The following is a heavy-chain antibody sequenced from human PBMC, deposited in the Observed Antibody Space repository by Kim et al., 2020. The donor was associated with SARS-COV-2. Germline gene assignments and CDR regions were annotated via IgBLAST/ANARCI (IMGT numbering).Heavy chain of an antibody. J-gene: IGHJ4*02. CDR3: ARGPPLDMVRPYYFDY. V-gene: IGHV4-34*01. Sequence: SETLSLTCAVYGGSFSGYYWSWIRQPPGKGLEWIGEINHSGSTNYNPSLKSRVTISVDTSKNQFSLKLSSVTAADTAVYYCARGPPLDMVRPYYFDYWGQGTLVTVSS. CDR2: INHSGST. D-gene: IGHD3-10*01. CDR1: GGSFSGYY.